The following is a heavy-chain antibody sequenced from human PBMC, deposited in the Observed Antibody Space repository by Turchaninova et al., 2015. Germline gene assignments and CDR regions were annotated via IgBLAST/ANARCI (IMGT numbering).Heavy chain of an antibody. D-gene: IGHD4-23*01. Sequence: QVQLVQPGAEVKKPGASVKVSCQATGYTFPAYAIHWVRQAPRQRLEWMGWYNACKGNTKYSQKFQGRVTFTRDTAASTAYLEVSSLSSEDTAVYYCARDDYGGKGVVTDLEYWGQGTLVTVSS. CDR2: YNACKGNT. CDR3: ARDDYGGKGVVTDLEY. V-gene: IGHV1-3*01. J-gene: IGHJ4*02. CDR1: GYTFPAYA.